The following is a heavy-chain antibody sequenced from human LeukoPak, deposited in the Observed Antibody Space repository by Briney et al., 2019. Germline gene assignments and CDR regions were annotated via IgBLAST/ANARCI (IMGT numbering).Heavy chain of an antibody. V-gene: IGHV4-4*02. CDR1: GGSISSNNW. CDR2: IYHSGSP. D-gene: IGHD1-1*01. Sequence: ASETLSLTCAVSGGSISSNNWWGWVRQPPGKGLEWIGEIYHSGSPNYNPSLKSRVTITVDKSRNPFSLNLSPVTAADTAVYYCARVNINNWHSCDYWGQGTLVTVSS. CDR3: ARVNINNWHSCDY. J-gene: IGHJ4*02.